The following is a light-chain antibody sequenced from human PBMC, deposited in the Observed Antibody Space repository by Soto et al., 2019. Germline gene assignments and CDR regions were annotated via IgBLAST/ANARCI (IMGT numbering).Light chain of an antibody. Sequence: CPGPVSRCIAERATISCRASQSVSSYLAWYQQKPGQAPKLLIYGASTLASGIPARFSGSGSGTDFTLTITSLRSEDFAVLYIQQDYGCPRALGSGTKVDI. V-gene: IGKV3-15*01. CDR1: QSVSSY. CDR3: QQDYGCPRA. CDR2: GAS. J-gene: IGKJ1*01.